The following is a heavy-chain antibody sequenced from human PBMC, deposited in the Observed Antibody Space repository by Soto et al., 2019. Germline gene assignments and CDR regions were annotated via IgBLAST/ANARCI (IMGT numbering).Heavy chain of an antibody. CDR3: AKERKFCSGGSCYSAIFDF. CDR2: ISGSGGST. V-gene: IGHV3-23*01. CDR1: GFTFSSYA. J-gene: IGHJ4*02. Sequence: HPGGSLRLSCAASGFTFSSYAMSWVRQAPGKGLEWVSAISGSGGSTYYADSVKGRFTISRDNSKNTLHLQMNTLRAEDTAVYYCAKERKFCSGGSCYSAIFDFWGQGTLVTVSS. D-gene: IGHD2-15*01.